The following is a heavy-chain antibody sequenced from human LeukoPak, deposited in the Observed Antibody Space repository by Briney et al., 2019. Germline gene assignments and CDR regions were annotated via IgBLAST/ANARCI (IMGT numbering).Heavy chain of an antibody. D-gene: IGHD2-15*01. CDR3: ARNGRVADY. Sequence: GGSLRLSCAASGFTFSSYWMTWVRQAPGRGLEWVANIKIDGSEKNYVDSVKGRFTISRDNAKNSLYLQMNSLRAEDTAVYYCARNGRVADYWGQGTLVTVSS. CDR2: IKIDGSEK. J-gene: IGHJ4*02. V-gene: IGHV3-7*01. CDR1: GFTFSSYW.